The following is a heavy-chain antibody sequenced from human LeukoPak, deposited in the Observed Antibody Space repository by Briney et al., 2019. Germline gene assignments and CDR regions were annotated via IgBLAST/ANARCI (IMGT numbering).Heavy chain of an antibody. J-gene: IGHJ6*03. D-gene: IGHD5-12*01. CDR2: ITADGGST. V-gene: IGHV3-23*01. CDR1: GGSISSYY. CDR3: ARVWLRDYMDV. Sequence: PSETLSLTCTVSGGSISSYYWSWIRQPAGKGLEWVAAITADGGSTHYTTSVKGRFIISRDTPKNTLSLQMNSLRAEDTAVYFCARVWLRDYMDVWGEGTTVSVSS.